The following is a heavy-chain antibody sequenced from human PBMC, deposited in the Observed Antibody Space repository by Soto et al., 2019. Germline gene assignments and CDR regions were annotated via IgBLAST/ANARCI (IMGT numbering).Heavy chain of an antibody. Sequence: GGSLRLSCAASGFTFSSYAMSWVRQAPGKGLEWVSAISGSGGSTYYADSVKGRFTISRDNSKNTLYLQMNSLRAEDTAVYYCAKVSGSLWSGYYTSLYYYGMDVWGQGTTVTV. V-gene: IGHV3-23*01. CDR3: AKVSGSLWSGYYTSLYYYGMDV. CDR2: ISGSGGST. CDR1: GFTFSSYA. J-gene: IGHJ6*02. D-gene: IGHD3-3*01.